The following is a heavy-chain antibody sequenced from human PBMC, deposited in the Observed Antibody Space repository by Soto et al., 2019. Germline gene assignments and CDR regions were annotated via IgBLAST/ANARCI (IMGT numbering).Heavy chain of an antibody. D-gene: IGHD4-17*01. V-gene: IGHV3-66*01. CDR1: GFTVSRNS. J-gene: IGHJ4*02. Sequence: HPGGSLRLSCAASGFTVSRNSMTWVRQAPGKGLEWVSLIYRGGSTYYADSVKGRFTISRDSSKNTLYLQMNSLRADDTALYYCAGRNSGDYPYFDFWGPGTLVTVSS. CDR3: AGRNSGDYPYFDF. CDR2: IYRGGST.